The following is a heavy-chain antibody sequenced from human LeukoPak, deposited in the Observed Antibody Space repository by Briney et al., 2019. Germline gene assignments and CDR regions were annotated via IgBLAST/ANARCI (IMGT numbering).Heavy chain of an antibody. CDR1: GFTFSSYG. D-gene: IGHD2-2*02. CDR3: AKDYCSSTSCYNNYFDY. Sequence: SGGPLRLSCSASGFTFSSYGMHWVRQAPGKGLEWVAFIRYDGSNKYYADSVKGRFTISRDNYKNTLYLQMNSLRAEDTAVYYCAKDYCSSTSCYNNYFDYWGQGTLVTVSS. CDR2: IRYDGSNK. V-gene: IGHV3-30*02. J-gene: IGHJ4*02.